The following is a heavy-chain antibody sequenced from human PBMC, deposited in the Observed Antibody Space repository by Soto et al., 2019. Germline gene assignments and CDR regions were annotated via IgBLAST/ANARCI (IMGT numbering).Heavy chain of an antibody. CDR1: GGTFSSYA. CDR3: ARGRQWLVGWFDT. V-gene: IGHV1-69*13. Sequence: SVKVSCKASGGTFSSYAISWVRQAPGQGLEWMGGIIPIFGTANYAQKFQGRVTITADESTSTAYMELSSLRSEDTAVYYCARGRQWLVGWFDTWGQGTLVTVSS. CDR2: IIPIFGTA. J-gene: IGHJ5*02. D-gene: IGHD6-19*01.